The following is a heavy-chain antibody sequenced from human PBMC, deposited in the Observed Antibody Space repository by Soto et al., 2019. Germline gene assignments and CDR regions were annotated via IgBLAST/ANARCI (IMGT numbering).Heavy chain of an antibody. V-gene: IGHV4-39*01. CDR2: IYYSGST. CDR3: ARQHNKHGVVIIRTDRRWFDY. D-gene: IGHD3-3*01. CDR1: GGSISSSSYY. J-gene: IGHJ4*02. Sequence: PSETLSLTCTVSGGSISSSSYYWGWIRQPPGKGLEWIGSIYYSGSTYYNPSLKSRVTISVDTSKNQFSLKLSSVTAADTAVYYCARQHNKHGVVIIRTDRRWFDYWGQGTLVTVSS.